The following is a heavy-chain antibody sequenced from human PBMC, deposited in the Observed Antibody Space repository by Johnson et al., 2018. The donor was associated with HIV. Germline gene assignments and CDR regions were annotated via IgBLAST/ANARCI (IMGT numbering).Heavy chain of an antibody. D-gene: IGHD6-6*01. CDR1: GFTFSNAW. CDR2: ITRDGSAN. CDR3: AKTYASSSDDAFDL. V-gene: IGHV3-7*03. J-gene: IGHJ3*01. Sequence: VQLVESGGGLVKPGGSLRLSCAASGFTFSNAWMSWVRQAPVKGLEWVASITRDGSANYYVDSVQGRFTISRDNAKNSLYLQMTGLRPENTAVYYCAKTYASSSDDAFDLWGQGTMVTVSS.